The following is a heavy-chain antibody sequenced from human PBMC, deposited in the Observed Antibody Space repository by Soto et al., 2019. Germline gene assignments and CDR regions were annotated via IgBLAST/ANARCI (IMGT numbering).Heavy chain of an antibody. CDR3: ARANYYDSSGYYHSYYYYYGMDV. D-gene: IGHD3-22*01. CDR1: GGSISSYY. Sequence: SETLSLTCTVSGGSISSYYWSWIRQPPGKGLEWIGYIYYSGSTNYNPSLKSRVTISVDTSKNQFSLKLSSVTAADTAVYYCARANYYDSSGYYHSYYYYYGMDVWGQGTTGTVSS. V-gene: IGHV4-59*01. CDR2: IYYSGST. J-gene: IGHJ6*02.